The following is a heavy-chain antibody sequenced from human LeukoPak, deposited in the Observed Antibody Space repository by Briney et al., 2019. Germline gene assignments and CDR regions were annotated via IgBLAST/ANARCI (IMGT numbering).Heavy chain of an antibody. V-gene: IGHV4-59*11. J-gene: IGHJ4*02. CDR1: GASLTNHC. D-gene: IGHD4-23*01. CDR2: ICHSGET. Sequence: SETLSLTCTVSGASLTNHCWNWIRQPPGKGLEWIGYICHSGETNSNPSLKTRRTESVDTSKNQFSLQLTSVTPADTAVYLCARWSDTYRAFDSWGQGTLVTVSS. CDR3: ARWSDTYRAFDS.